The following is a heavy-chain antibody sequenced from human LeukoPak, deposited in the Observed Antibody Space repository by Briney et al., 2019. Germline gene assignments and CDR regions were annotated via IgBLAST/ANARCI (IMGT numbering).Heavy chain of an antibody. V-gene: IGHV5-51*01. CDR2: VYPGDSDT. CDR3: ARPQARYGPIVY. J-gene: IGHJ4*02. D-gene: IGHD3-10*01. CDR1: GYSFTSYW. Sequence: GESLKISCRGSGYSFTSYWIAWVRQMPGKGLEWMGIVYPGDSDTRYSPSFQGQVTISADKSISTAYLQWSSLKASDTAMYYCARPQARYGPIVYWGQGTLVTVSS.